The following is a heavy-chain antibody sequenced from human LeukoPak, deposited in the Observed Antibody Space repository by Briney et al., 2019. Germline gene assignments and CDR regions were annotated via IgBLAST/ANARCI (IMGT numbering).Heavy chain of an antibody. CDR1: GFTFSSYG. CDR2: ISYDGSNK. Sequence: GGSLRLSCAASGFTFSSYGMHWVRQAPGKGLGWVAVISYDGSNKHYADSVKGRFTISRDNSKNTLYLQMNSLRAEDTAVYYCAKDSKWLRLSGLFDYWGQGTLVTVSS. D-gene: IGHD5-12*01. V-gene: IGHV3-30*18. J-gene: IGHJ4*02. CDR3: AKDSKWLRLSGLFDY.